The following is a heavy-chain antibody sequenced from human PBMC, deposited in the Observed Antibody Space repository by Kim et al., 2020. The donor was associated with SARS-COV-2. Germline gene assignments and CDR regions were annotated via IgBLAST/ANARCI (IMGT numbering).Heavy chain of an antibody. J-gene: IGHJ4*01. CDR1: GFTFSSYS. CDR3: ASTRGRDYGDYTFDY. V-gene: IGHV3-21*01. CDR2: ISSSSSYI. Sequence: GGSLRLFCAASGFTFSSYSMNWVRQAPGKGLEWVSSISSSSSYIYYADSVKGRFTISRDDAKNSLYLQMNSLRAEDTAAYYCASTRGRDYGDYTFDYWG. D-gene: IGHD4-17*01.